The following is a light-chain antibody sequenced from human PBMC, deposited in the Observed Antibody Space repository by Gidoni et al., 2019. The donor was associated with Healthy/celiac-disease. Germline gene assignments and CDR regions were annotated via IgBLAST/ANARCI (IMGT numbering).Light chain of an antibody. V-gene: IGLV2-18*02. CDR2: EVS. J-gene: IGLJ1*01. CDR1: SSDVGSYYR. CDR3: SSYTSSSTWV. Sequence: QSAPTQPPSVSGSPGQSVTISCTGISSDVGSYYRVPWYQQPPGTAPKLMIYEVSSRPSGVPGRFSGSKAGNTASLTISGLQAEDEADYYCSSYTSSSTWVFGTGTKVTVL.